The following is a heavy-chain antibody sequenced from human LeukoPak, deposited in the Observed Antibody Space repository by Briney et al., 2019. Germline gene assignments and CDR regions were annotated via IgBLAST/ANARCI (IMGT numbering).Heavy chain of an antibody. CDR3: ARGGRIVVVPASSARDRSLGY. J-gene: IGHJ4*02. CDR1: GGSFSGYY. D-gene: IGHD2-2*01. Sequence: PSETLSLTCAVYGGSFSGYYWSWIRQPPGKGLEWIGEINHSGSANYNPSLKSRVTISVDTSKNQFSLKLSSVTAADTAVYYCARGGRIVVVPASSARDRSLGYWGQGTLVTVSS. CDR2: INHSGSA. V-gene: IGHV4-34*01.